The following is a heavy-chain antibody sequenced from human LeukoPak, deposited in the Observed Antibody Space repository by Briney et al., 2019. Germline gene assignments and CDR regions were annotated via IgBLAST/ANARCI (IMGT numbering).Heavy chain of an antibody. CDR1: GGSISSYY. D-gene: IGHD1-26*01. CDR2: IYYSGST. Sequence: SETLSLTCTVSGGSISSYYWSWIRQPPGKGLEWIGYIYYSGSTKYNPSLKSRVTISVDTSKNQFSLKLRSVTAADTAVYYCATGSGSYSEYFQHWGQGTLVTVSS. CDR3: ATGSGSYSEYFQH. J-gene: IGHJ1*01. V-gene: IGHV4-59*01.